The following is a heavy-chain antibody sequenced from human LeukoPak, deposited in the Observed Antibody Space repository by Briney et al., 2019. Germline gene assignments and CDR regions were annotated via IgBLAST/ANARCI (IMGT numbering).Heavy chain of an antibody. D-gene: IGHD2-2*01. Sequence: GASVKVSCKASGYTFTSYGISWVRQAPGQGLEWMGWISAYNGNTNYAQKLQGRVTMTTDTSTSTAYMEVRSLRSDDTAMYYCARDVGDIVTIPAAISVPWGQGTLVTASS. CDR3: ARDVGDIVTIPAAISVP. V-gene: IGHV1-18*01. CDR2: ISAYNGNT. J-gene: IGHJ5*02. CDR1: GYTFTSYG.